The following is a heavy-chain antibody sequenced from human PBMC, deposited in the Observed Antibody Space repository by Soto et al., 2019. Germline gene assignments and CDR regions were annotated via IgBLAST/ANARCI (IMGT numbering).Heavy chain of an antibody. V-gene: IGHV3-23*01. CDR3: AKDRQYPRDYFHY. CDR2: ISESGGST. J-gene: IGHJ4*02. D-gene: IGHD4-4*01. CDR1: GFSFSDYA. Sequence: PGGSLRLSCAASGFSFSDYAMSWVRQAPGKGLEWVSVISESGGSTHYADSVRGRFTVSRDNSKNSLSLRMNSLRDEDTAVYYCAKDRQYPRDYFHYWGQGTLVTVSS.